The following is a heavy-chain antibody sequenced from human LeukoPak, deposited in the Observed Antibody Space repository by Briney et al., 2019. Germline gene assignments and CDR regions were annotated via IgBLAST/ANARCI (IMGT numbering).Heavy chain of an antibody. D-gene: IGHD5-12*01. CDR2: IKQDGSEK. Sequence: GGSLRLSCAASGFTFSSYWMSWVRQAPGKGLEWVANIKQDGSEKYYVDSVKGRFTISRDNAKNSLYLQMNSLRAEDTAVYYCAVATTSPGYYFDCWGQGTLVSVSS. J-gene: IGHJ4*02. V-gene: IGHV3-7*01. CDR1: GFTFSSYW. CDR3: AVATTSPGYYFDC.